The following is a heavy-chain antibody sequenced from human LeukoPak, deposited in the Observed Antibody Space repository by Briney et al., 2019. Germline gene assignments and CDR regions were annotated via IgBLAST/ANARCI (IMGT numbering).Heavy chain of an antibody. D-gene: IGHD2-2*02. Sequence: WETLSLTCTVSGYSISSGYYWGWIRQPPGKGLEWIGIIYHGGSTYYNPSLKSRVTISVDTSKNQFSLKLTSVTAADTAVYYCAKDPSHAVVPAAIGGYFDYWGQGTLVTVSS. V-gene: IGHV4-38-2*02. J-gene: IGHJ4*02. CDR1: GYSISSGYY. CDR2: IYHGGST. CDR3: AKDPSHAVVPAAIGGYFDY.